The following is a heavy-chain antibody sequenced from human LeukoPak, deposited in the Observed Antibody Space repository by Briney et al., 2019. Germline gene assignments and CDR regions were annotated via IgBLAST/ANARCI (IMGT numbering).Heavy chain of an antibody. CDR3: ARDHAGDDYGDYSVGDDY. D-gene: IGHD4-17*01. CDR2: INPNSGGT. V-gene: IGHV1-2*02. J-gene: IGHJ4*02. CDR1: GYTFTGYY. Sequence: ASVKVSCNASGYTFTGYYMHWVRHAPGQGLEWMGWINPNSGGTNYAQKFQGRVTMTRDTSISTAYMELSRLRSDDTAVYYCARDHAGDDYGDYSVGDDYWGQGTLVTVSS.